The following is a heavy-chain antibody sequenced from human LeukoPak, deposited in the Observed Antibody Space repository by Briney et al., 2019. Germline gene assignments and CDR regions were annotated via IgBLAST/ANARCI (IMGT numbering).Heavy chain of an antibody. CDR1: GGSIDNHY. Sequence: PSETLSLTCTVSGGSIDNHYWNWIRQPPGKGLEWIGYVYYSGSINYNPSLKSRVTISVDTSKTHFSLKLNSVTAADTAVYYCARRRKVAATGDAFDAWGQGTVVTVSS. CDR3: ARRRKVAATGDAFDA. J-gene: IGHJ3*01. V-gene: IGHV4-59*08. D-gene: IGHD5-12*01. CDR2: VYYSGSI.